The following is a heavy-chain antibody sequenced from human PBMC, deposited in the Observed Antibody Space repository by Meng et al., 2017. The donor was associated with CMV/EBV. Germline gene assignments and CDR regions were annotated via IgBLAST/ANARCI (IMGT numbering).Heavy chain of an antibody. D-gene: IGHD1-26*01. Sequence: SCGACGGTFSSYAISWVRQAPGQELEWMGGVIPVFGTANYAQKFQGRVTITTDESTRTAYMELSSLGSEDTAVYCCARAPLGASIDYWGQGTLVTVSS. J-gene: IGHJ4*02. V-gene: IGHV1-69*05. CDR1: GGTFSSYA. CDR2: VIPVFGTA. CDR3: ARAPLGASIDY.